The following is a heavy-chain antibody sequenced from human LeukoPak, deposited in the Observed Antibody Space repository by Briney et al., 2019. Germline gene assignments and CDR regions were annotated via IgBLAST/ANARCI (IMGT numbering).Heavy chain of an antibody. Sequence: GGSLRLSCAASGFTFSSYWMCWVRQAPGKGLEWVAIIKPDGSDKYYVDSVEGRFTISRDNAKNSLYLQMNSLRAEDTAVYYCARDTVFGVIIGPRMDVWGQGTTVTVSS. V-gene: IGHV3-7*01. D-gene: IGHD3-3*01. CDR1: GFTFSSYW. J-gene: IGHJ6*02. CDR3: ARDTVFGVIIGPRMDV. CDR2: IKPDGSDK.